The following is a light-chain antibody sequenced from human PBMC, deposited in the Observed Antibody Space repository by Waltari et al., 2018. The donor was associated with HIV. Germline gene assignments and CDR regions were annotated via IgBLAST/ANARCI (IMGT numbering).Light chain of an antibody. CDR2: GAS. Sequence: EIELTQSPGALSLAPGERDTLSCRATQCGYRSFLGWYQQKPGQPPRLLIFGASSRATGTPDRFSGSGSGTDFTLTVSRLEPEDFAVYYCQQHDIYTWTFGPGTRVDIK. V-gene: IGKV3-20*01. CDR1: QCGYRSF. CDR3: QQHDIYTWT. J-gene: IGKJ1*01.